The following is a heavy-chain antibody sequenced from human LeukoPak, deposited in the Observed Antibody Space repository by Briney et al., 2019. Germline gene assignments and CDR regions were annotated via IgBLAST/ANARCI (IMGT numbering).Heavy chain of an antibody. V-gene: IGHV3-11*01. CDR1: GFTFSDYN. D-gene: IGHD3-9*01. CDR2: ITNGGSTI. J-gene: IGHJ6*02. CDR3: ARSIGLTGGGVDV. Sequence: GGSLRLSCAASGFTFSDYNMNWVRQAPGKGLEWVSYITNGGSTIHHADSVKGRLTISRDNAEKTLYLQMNSLRAEDTAVYYCARSIGLTGGGVDVWGQGTTVTVSS.